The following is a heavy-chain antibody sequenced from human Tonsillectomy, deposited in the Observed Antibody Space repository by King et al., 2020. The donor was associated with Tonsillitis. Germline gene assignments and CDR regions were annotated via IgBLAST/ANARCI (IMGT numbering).Heavy chain of an antibody. Sequence: EVQLVESGGGWVQPGGSLRLSCAASGFTFSSYEINWVRQAPGKGLEWVSYISSSGSTIYYADSVKGRFTISRDNAKNSEYLQMNSLRAEDTAVYYCAGERIYGDYMDYWGQGTLVTVSS. J-gene: IGHJ4*02. CDR2: ISSSGSTI. D-gene: IGHD4-17*01. CDR3: AGERIYGDYMDY. CDR1: GFTFSSYE. V-gene: IGHV3-48*03.